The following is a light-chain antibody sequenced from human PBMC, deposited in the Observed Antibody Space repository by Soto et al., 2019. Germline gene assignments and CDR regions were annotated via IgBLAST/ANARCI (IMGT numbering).Light chain of an antibody. V-gene: IGKV4-1*01. Sequence: IRLTQAPATLAVSLGGRASINCKSVQIVLYGSNNNNYLAWYQQKAGQPPKLLIYWASTRKSGVPDRFRGSGSGTDFTLTISIRQAEDVAVYDYQQYCTTTTWTFGQGTKVDIK. CDR3: QQYCTTTTWT. CDR2: WAS. CDR1: QIVLYGSNNNNY. J-gene: IGKJ1*01.